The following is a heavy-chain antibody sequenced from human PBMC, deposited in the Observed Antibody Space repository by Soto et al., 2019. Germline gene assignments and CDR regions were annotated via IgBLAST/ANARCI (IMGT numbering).Heavy chain of an antibody. CDR2: ISSSSNYI. Sequence: EVQLVESGGGLVKPGGSLRLSCAASGFTFSSYTLNWVRQAPGKGLEWVSSISSSSNYIYYADSVKGRFTISRDNAKNPLYLQVNSLRAEETAVYYCARGYDSFDYWGQGTLVTVSS. V-gene: IGHV3-21*04. CDR1: GFTFSSYT. D-gene: IGHD3-22*01. CDR3: ARGYDSFDY. J-gene: IGHJ4*02.